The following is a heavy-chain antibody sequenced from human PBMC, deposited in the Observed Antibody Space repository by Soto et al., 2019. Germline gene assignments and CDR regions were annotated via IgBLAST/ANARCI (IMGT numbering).Heavy chain of an antibody. D-gene: IGHD3-3*01. Sequence: TLSLTCTVSGGSISSGGYYWSWIRRHPGKGLEWIGYIYYSGSTYYNPSLKSRVTISVDTSKNQFSLKLSSVTAADTAVYYCARAPFITIFGVATPYGMDVWGQGTTVTVSS. V-gene: IGHV4-31*03. CDR1: GGSISSGGYY. J-gene: IGHJ6*02. CDR3: ARAPFITIFGVATPYGMDV. CDR2: IYYSGST.